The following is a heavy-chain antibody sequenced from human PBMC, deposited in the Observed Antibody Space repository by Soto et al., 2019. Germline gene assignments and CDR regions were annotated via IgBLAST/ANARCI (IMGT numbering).Heavy chain of an antibody. V-gene: IGHV3-30*18. J-gene: IGHJ4*02. CDR2: VTHDGRNT. Sequence: VQLVESGGGVVQPGRSLRLSCAASGFTFSDYAMHWVRQAPGKGLEWVAVVTHDGRNTHYTDSVKGRFTISRDSSKNTVSMEMTSLRAEDTAVYYCAKGGRQWLVTSDFNYWGQGALVTVSS. CDR1: GFTFSDYA. CDR3: AKGGRQWLVTSDFNY. D-gene: IGHD6-19*01.